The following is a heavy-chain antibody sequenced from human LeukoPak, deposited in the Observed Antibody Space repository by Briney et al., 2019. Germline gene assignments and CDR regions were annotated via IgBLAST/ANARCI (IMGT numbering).Heavy chain of an antibody. D-gene: IGHD3-3*01. CDR2: IYTSGST. CDR1: GGSISSYY. V-gene: IGHV4-4*07. CDR3: ARGITIFGVVSNYHFDY. Sequence: PSETLSLTCTVSGGSISSYYWSWIRQPAGKGLEWIGPIYTSGSTNYNPSLKSRVTMSVDTSKNQFSLKLSSVTAADTAVYYCARGITIFGVVSNYHFDYWGQGTLVTVSS. J-gene: IGHJ4*02.